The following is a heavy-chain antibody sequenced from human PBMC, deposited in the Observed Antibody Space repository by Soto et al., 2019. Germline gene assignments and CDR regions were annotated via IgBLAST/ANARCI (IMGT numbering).Heavy chain of an antibody. V-gene: IGHV4-34*01. CDR3: GRHQARCQTIAGAPQS. Sequence: RISKKQGKALEWIGEINHSGNTNYNPSLNSRVTISVDTSKNQLFLNLSSVTAADTAMYYCGRHQARCQTIAGAPQSWCHGLLVTVS. J-gene: IGHJ5*01. CDR2: INHSGNT. D-gene: IGHD1-26*01.